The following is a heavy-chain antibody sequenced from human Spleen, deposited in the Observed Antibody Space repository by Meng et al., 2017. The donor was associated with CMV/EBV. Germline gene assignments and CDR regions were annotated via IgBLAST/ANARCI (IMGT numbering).Heavy chain of an antibody. V-gene: IGHV4-34*01. D-gene: IGHD6-6*01. J-gene: IGHJ6*02. Sequence: GSLSLTCAVHGGSFSVYHWSWIRQAPGKGLEWVGEINHSGTTNYNPSLKSRVTISVDTSKNHFSLKLSSVTAADTAVYYCAREGRGSSRFGYYAMDVWGQGTTVTVSS. CDR3: AREGRGSSRFGYYAMDV. CDR1: GGSFSVYH. CDR2: INHSGTT.